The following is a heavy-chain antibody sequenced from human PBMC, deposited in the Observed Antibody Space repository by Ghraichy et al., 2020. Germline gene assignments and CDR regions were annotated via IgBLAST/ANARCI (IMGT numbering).Heavy chain of an antibody. J-gene: IGHJ4*02. V-gene: IGHV4-30-2*01. CDR1: GGSISSGGYS. CDR2: IYHSGST. D-gene: IGHD4-17*01. Sequence: SETLSLTCAVSGGSISSGGYSWSWIRQPPGKGLEWIGYIYHSGSTYYNPSLKSRVTISVDRSKNQFSLKLSSVTAADTAVYYCARGGSTVTTLNYFDYWGQGTLVTVSS. CDR3: ARGGSTVTTLNYFDY.